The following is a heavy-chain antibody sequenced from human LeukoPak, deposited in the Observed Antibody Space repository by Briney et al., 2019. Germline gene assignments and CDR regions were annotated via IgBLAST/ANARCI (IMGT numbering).Heavy chain of an antibody. Sequence: SETLSLTCTVSGYSISSGYYWGWIRQPPGKGLEWIGSIYHSGSTYYNPSLKSRVTISVDTSKNQFSLKLSSVTAAYTAVYYCAREKHPYYYDSSGYYWFDYWGQGTLVTVSS. D-gene: IGHD3-22*01. CDR2: IYHSGST. J-gene: IGHJ4*02. CDR1: GYSISSGYY. CDR3: AREKHPYYYDSSGYYWFDY. V-gene: IGHV4-38-2*02.